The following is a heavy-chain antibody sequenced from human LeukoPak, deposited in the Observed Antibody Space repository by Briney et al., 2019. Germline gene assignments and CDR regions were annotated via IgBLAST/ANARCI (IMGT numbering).Heavy chain of an antibody. Sequence: GGSLRLSCAASGFTFSSYGMRWVRQAPGKGLEWVAVIWYDGSNKYYADSVKGRFTISRDNSKNTLYLQMNSLRAEDTAVYYCARKYYYDEGAAFDIWGQGTMVTVSS. CDR2: IWYDGSNK. D-gene: IGHD3-22*01. V-gene: IGHV3-33*01. CDR3: ARKYYYDEGAAFDI. J-gene: IGHJ3*02. CDR1: GFTFSSYG.